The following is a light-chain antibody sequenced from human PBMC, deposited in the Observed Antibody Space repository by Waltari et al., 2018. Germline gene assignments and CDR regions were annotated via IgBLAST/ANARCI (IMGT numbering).Light chain of an antibody. CDR1: QSVSST. J-gene: IGKJ2*01. Sequence: ELVMTQSPATLSVSPGERATLSCRASQSVSSTLAWYQQKPGQAPRLPIYGASTRATGIPARFSGSGSGTEFTLTISSLQSEDFAVYYCQQYNNWPYTFGQGTKLEIK. CDR3: QQYNNWPYT. CDR2: GAS. V-gene: IGKV3-15*01.